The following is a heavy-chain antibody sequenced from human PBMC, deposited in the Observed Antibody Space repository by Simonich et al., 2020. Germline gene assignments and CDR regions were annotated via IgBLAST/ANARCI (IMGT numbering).Heavy chain of an antibody. D-gene: IGHD6-6*01. CDR1: GYNLPDDS. CDR2: DDPEDGEK. Sequence: EVQLVQSGAEVKKPGATVKSSCKVSGYNLPDDSRHWVQQATGKGHKWMGLDDPEDGEKIYAEKCQRRVTITADTSTDTAYMELSSLRSEDTAVYYCATGFEYSSSSWAFDIWGQGTMVTVSS. CDR3: ATGFEYSSSSWAFDI. J-gene: IGHJ3*02. V-gene: IGHV1-69-2*01.